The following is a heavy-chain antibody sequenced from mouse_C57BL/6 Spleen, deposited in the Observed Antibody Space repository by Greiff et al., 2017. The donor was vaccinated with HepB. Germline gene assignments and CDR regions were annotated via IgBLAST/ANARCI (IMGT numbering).Heavy chain of an antibody. J-gene: IGHJ4*01. CDR3: AKGGYAMDY. CDR1: GFSLTSYG. V-gene: IGHV2-3*01. Sequence: VQLVESGPGLVAPSPSLSITCTASGFSLTSYGVSWVRQPPGKGLEWLGGIWDDGSTNYHSALISRLSISKDNSKSQVFLKLNSLQTGDTATYYCAKGGYAMDYWGQGTSVTVSS. CDR2: IWDDGST.